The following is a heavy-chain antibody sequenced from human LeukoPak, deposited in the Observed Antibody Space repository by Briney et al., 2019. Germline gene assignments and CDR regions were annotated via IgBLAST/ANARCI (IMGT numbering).Heavy chain of an antibody. D-gene: IGHD3-10*01. CDR3: ANPAPYYYGSGKGGAFDI. J-gene: IGHJ3*02. CDR2: IIPIFGTA. CDR1: GGTFSSYA. V-gene: IGHV1-69*01. Sequence: SVKVSCKASGGTFSSYAISWVRQAPGQGLEWMGGIIPIFGTANYAQKFQGRVTITADESTSTAYMELSSLRSEDTAVYYCANPAPYYYGSGKGGAFDIWGQGTMVTVSS.